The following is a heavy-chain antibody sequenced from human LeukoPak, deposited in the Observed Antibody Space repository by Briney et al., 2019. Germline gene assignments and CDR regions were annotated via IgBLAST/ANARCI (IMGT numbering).Heavy chain of an antibody. J-gene: IGHJ4*02. Sequence: ASVKVSCKASGYTFTGYYMHWVRQAPGQGLEWMGWINPNSGGTNYAQKLQGRVTMTTDTSTSTAYMELRSLRSDDTAVYYCARGPEEYNWNDGGNYFDYWGQGTLVTVSS. D-gene: IGHD1-1*01. CDR1: GYTFTGYY. CDR2: INPNSGGT. V-gene: IGHV1-2*02. CDR3: ARGPEEYNWNDGGNYFDY.